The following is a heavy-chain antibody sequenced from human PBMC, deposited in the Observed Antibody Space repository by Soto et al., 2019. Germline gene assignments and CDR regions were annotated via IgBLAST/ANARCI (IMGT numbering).Heavy chain of an antibody. CDR2: MYYGGDT. CDR3: ASTIFPASTWFET. J-gene: IGHJ5*02. D-gene: IGHD3-9*01. CDR1: GGSVSSTNYG. Sequence: QLQLQESGPGLVKASETLSLTCAVSGGSVSSTNYGWAWIRQPPGKGLEWIGSMYYGGDTYYNPSLKSRVNISTNTSKTKFSLKLSSVTAADTAVHYCASTIFPASTWFETWGQGNLVTVSS. V-gene: IGHV4-39*01.